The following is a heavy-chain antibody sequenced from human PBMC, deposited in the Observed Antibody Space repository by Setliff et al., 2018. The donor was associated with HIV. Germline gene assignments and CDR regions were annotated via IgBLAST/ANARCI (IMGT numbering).Heavy chain of an antibody. CDR3: ARWCAAAGCYPAIYHFDS. CDR1: GYTFSEYA. D-gene: IGHD2-2*01. CDR2: IDTDNGYR. J-gene: IGHJ4*02. V-gene: IGHV1-3*04. Sequence: VASVKVSCKASGYTFSEYAIHWVRQAPGRRLEWMGRIDTDNGYRRYSPKLQGRVTTTKDTSANTAYMELRGLRSEDTAVYYCARWCAAAGCYPAIYHFDSWGQGTLVTVSS.